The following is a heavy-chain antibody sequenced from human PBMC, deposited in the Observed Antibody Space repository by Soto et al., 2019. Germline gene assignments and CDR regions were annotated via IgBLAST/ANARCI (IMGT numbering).Heavy chain of an antibody. D-gene: IGHD2-2*01. CDR1: GFTFSSYA. CDR2: ISYDGSNK. V-gene: IGHV3-30-3*01. CDR3: TRDLDAGYCSSSSRYRRRWEFDY. J-gene: IGHJ4*02. Sequence: GSLRLSCAASGFTFSSYAMHWVRQAPGKGLEWVAVISYDGSNKYYADSVKGRFTISRDNSKNTLYLQMNSLRAEDTAVYYCTRDLDAGYCSSSSRYRRRWEFDYWAQGTLVTV.